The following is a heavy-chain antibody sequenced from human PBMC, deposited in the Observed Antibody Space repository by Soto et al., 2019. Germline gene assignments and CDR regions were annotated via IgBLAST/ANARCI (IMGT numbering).Heavy chain of an antibody. D-gene: IGHD5-18*01. CDR2: ISYDGSLQ. Sequence: QAQLVESGGGVVQPGRSLRLSCAASGFAFSSYGMHWVRRAPGTGLAWVAVISYDGSLQHYADSVKGRFTISRDNSKTMVLLQISSLRAEDTAVYYCVSDRGYGHASVPYSWGQGTLVSVSS. CDR1: GFAFSSYG. V-gene: IGHV3-30*03. CDR3: VSDRGYGHASVPYS. J-gene: IGHJ4*02.